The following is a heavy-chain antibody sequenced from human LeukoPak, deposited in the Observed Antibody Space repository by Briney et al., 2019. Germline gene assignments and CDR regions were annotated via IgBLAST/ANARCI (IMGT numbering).Heavy chain of an antibody. J-gene: IGHJ4*02. V-gene: IGHV3-30*04. CDR3: ARAQYSSSYPFDY. CDR1: GFTFSSYA. Sequence: GRSLRLSCAASGFTFSSYAMHWVRQAPGKGLEWAAVISYDGSNKYYADSVKGRFTISRDNSKNTLYLQMNSLRAEDTAVYYCARAQYSSSYPFDYWGQGTLVTVSS. D-gene: IGHD6-13*01. CDR2: ISYDGSNK.